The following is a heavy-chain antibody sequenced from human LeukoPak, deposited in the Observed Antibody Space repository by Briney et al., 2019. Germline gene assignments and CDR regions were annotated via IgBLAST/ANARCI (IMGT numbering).Heavy chain of an antibody. J-gene: IGHJ4*02. CDR2: IKSKTNGGTT. Sequence: PGGSLRLSCAASGFTFSSYWMHWVRQAPGKGLEWVGLIKSKTNGGTTEYAAPVKGRFTISRDDSKNTLYLQMNSLQTEDTAVYYCTTDHDSSRYYFAYASWGQGTLVTVSS. D-gene: IGHD3-22*01. CDR3: TTDHDSSRYYFAYAS. V-gene: IGHV3-15*01. CDR1: GFTFSSYW.